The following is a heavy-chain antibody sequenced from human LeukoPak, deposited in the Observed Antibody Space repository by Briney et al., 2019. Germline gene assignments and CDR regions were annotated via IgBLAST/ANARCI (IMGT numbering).Heavy chain of an antibody. CDR2: IYPGDSDS. D-gene: IGHD2-8*01. CDR1: GYSFTNYW. Sequence: GESLKISCKGSGYSFTNYWIGWVRQMPGKGLEWMGIIYPGDSDSRYSPSFQGQVTISADKSISTAYLQWSSLKASDTAMYYCARRAVSRLAPLDYWGQGTLVTVSS. CDR3: ARRAVSRLAPLDY. V-gene: IGHV5-51*01. J-gene: IGHJ4*02.